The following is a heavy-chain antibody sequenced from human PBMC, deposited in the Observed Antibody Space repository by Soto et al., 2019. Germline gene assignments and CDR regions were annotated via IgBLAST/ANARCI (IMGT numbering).Heavy chain of an antibody. CDR2: INHTGGT. Sequence: PSETLSLTCAVYGGSVNGYYWNWIRQPPGKGLEWIGEINHTGGTHYNPSLKSRVTMSVDTSKNQFSLRLSSVTAAGTAIYYCATRITVFGLLIPPFDPWGQGTKVTVYS. V-gene: IGHV4-34*01. CDR1: GGSVNGYY. D-gene: IGHD3-3*01. J-gene: IGHJ5*02. CDR3: ATRITVFGLLIPPFDP.